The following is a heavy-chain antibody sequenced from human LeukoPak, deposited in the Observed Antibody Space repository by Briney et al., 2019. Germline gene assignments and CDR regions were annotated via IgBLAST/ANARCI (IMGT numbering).Heavy chain of an antibody. V-gene: IGHV5-51*01. D-gene: IGHD3-22*01. CDR3: ARPRTVVVPHGAFDI. Sequence: GESLKISCKASGYTFSNYWIGWVRQMPGKGLEWMGVIYPGDSDTRYSPSFQGQVTISADKSISTAYLQWSSLKASDTAMYYCARPRTVVVPHGAFDIWGQGTMVTVSS. J-gene: IGHJ3*02. CDR2: IYPGDSDT. CDR1: GYTFSNYW.